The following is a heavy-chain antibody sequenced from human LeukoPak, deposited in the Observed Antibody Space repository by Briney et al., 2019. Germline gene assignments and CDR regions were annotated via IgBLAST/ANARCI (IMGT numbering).Heavy chain of an antibody. Sequence: GGSLRLSCAASGFTFSSYAMSWVRQAPGKGLEWVANIKQDGSEKYYVASVKGRFTISRDNAKNSLYLQMNSLTPEDTAVYYCARVGRYSGYDWFDYWGQGTLVTVSS. CDR3: ARVGRYSGYDWFDY. CDR2: IKQDGSEK. J-gene: IGHJ4*02. CDR1: GFTFSSYA. V-gene: IGHV3-7*01. D-gene: IGHD5-12*01.